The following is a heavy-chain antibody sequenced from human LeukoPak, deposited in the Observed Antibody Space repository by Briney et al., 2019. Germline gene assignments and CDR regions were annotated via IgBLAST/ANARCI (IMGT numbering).Heavy chain of an antibody. CDR2: ISYDGSNK. Sequence: GGSLRLSCAASGFTFSSYAMHWVRQAPGKGLEWVAVISYDGSNKYYADSVKGRFTISRDNSKNTLYLQMNSLRAEDTAVYYCAKDEAVAAQFYYFDYWGQGTLVTVSS. V-gene: IGHV3-30-3*01. CDR3: AKDEAVAAQFYYFDY. J-gene: IGHJ4*02. CDR1: GFTFSSYA. D-gene: IGHD6-19*01.